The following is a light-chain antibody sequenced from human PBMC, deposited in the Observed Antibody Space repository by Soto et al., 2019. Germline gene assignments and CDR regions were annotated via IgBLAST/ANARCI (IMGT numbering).Light chain of an antibody. Sequence: PGERATLSCSASQSVSSSYLAWYQQKPGQAPRLLIAVASCRVTRFSDSLRGSVSGAVFSFTIASLETEDSTVYSWQQSGGPPRTFGQGTKVDI. CDR3: QQSGGPPRT. J-gene: IGKJ1*01. CDR1: QSVSSSY. V-gene: IGKV3-20*01. CDR2: VAS.